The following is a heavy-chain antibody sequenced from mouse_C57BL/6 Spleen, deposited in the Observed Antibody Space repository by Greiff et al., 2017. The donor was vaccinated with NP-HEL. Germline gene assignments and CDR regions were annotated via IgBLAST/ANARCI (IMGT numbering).Heavy chain of an antibody. CDR2: INPYNGGT. CDR3: ARGEYGNYGWFAY. Sequence: VQLQQSGPVLVKPGASVKMSCKASGYTFTDYYMNWVKQSHGKSLEWIGVINPYNGGTSYNQKFKGKATLTVDKSSSTAYMELNSLTSEDSAVYYCARGEYGNYGWFAYWGQGTLVTVSA. D-gene: IGHD2-10*02. J-gene: IGHJ3*01. CDR1: GYTFTDYY. V-gene: IGHV1-19*01.